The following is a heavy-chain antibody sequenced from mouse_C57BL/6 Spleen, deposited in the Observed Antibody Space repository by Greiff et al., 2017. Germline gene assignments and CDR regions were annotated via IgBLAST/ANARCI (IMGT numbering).Heavy chain of an antibody. CDR2: IRNKANGYTT. CDR1: GFTFTDYY. D-gene: IGHD4-1*01. Sequence: EVQRVESGGGLVQPGGSLSLSCAASGFTFTDYYMSWVRQPPGKALEWLGFIRNKANGYTTEYSASVKGRFTISRDNSQSILYLQMNALRAEDSATDYCASPNWVHWYFDVWGTGTTVTVSS. CDR3: ASPNWVHWYFDV. J-gene: IGHJ1*03. V-gene: IGHV7-3*01.